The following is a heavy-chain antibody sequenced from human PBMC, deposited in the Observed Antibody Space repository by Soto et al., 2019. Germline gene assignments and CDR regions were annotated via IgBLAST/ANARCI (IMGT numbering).Heavy chain of an antibody. CDR1: GGSISSYY. V-gene: IGHV4-59*08. Sequence: PSETLSLTCTVSGGSISSYYWSWIRQPPGKGLEWIGYIYYSGSTNYNPSLKGRVTISVDTSKNQFSLKLSSVTAADTAVYYCARQVGGWAPWYFDYWGQGTLVTVSS. CDR2: IYYSGST. J-gene: IGHJ4*02. D-gene: IGHD6-19*01. CDR3: ARQVGGWAPWYFDY.